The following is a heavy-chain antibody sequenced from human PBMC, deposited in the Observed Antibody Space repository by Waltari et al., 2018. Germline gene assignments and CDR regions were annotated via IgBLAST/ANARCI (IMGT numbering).Heavy chain of an antibody. CDR3: ARGLAAAGIFLDY. CDR1: GFTFSSYA. D-gene: IGHD6-13*01. V-gene: IGHV3-30*01. Sequence: QVQLVQSGGGVVQPGRSLRLSCAASGFTFSSYAMHWVRQAPGKGLEWVVVISYDGSNKYYADSVKGRFTISRDNSKNTLYLQMNSLRAEDTAVYYCARGLAAAGIFLDYWGQGTLVTVSS. J-gene: IGHJ4*02. CDR2: ISYDGSNK.